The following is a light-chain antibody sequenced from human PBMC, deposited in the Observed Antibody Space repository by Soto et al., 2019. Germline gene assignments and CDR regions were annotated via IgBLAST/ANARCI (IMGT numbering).Light chain of an antibody. CDR3: QQYGSSGT. Sequence: DIVLTHSTATQSLSPGERATLSCRASQTINNYLAWYQHKPGQAPRLLIYGASNRATGIPDRFSGSGSGTDFTLTISRLEPEDFAVYYCQQYGSSGTFGQGTKVDIK. CDR1: QTINNY. CDR2: GAS. J-gene: IGKJ1*01. V-gene: IGKV3-20*01.